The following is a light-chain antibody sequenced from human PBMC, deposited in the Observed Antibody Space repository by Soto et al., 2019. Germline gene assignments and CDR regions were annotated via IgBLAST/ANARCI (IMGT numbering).Light chain of an antibody. J-gene: IGKJ1*01. V-gene: IGKV1-5*03. Sequence: DIQMTQSPSTLSASVGDRVTITCRASQSIGNWLAWYQQKPGKAPKLLINKASSLESGVPSRFSGSGSGTEFPLTISSLQPDDFATYYCQQYNSYRWTFGQGTRVEIK. CDR3: QQYNSYRWT. CDR2: KAS. CDR1: QSIGNW.